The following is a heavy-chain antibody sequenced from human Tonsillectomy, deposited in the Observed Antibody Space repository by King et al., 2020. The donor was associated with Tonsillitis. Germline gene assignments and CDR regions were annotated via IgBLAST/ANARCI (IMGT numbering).Heavy chain of an antibody. CDR2: ISYDGSNK. J-gene: IGHJ3*02. D-gene: IGHD7-27*01. V-gene: IGHV3-30-3*01. CDR1: GFTFSSYA. CDR3: ARGSLGYDAFDI. Sequence: VKLVESGGGVVQPGRSLRLSCAASGFTFSSYAMHWVRQAPGKGLEWVAVISYDGSNKYYADSVKGRFTISRDNSKNTLYLQMNSLRAEDTAVYYCARGSLGYDAFDIWGQGTMVTVSS.